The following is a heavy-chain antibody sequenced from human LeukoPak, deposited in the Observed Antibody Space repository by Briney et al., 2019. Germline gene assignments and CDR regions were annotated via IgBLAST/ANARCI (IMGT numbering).Heavy chain of an antibody. Sequence: ASVKVSCKASGYTFTGYYMHWVRQAPGQGLEWMGWINPNSGGTNYAQKLQGRVTMTRDTSISTAYMELSRLRSDDTAVYYCARAPASSSWYLFPRHLDYWGQGTLVTVSS. J-gene: IGHJ4*02. CDR3: ARAPASSSWYLFPRHLDY. D-gene: IGHD6-13*01. CDR2: INPNSGGT. V-gene: IGHV1-2*02. CDR1: GYTFTGYY.